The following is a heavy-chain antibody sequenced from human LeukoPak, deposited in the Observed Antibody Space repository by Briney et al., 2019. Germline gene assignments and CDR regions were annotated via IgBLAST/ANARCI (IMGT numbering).Heavy chain of an antibody. Sequence: GGSLRLSCAGSGFTFSSHAMSWVRQAPGKGLEWVSAISGNGGSTYDADSVTGRFTISRDNSRNTLYLQMNSLRGDDTAVYYCAKDVGKWESLHFFDYWGQGTLVTASS. CDR3: AKDVGKWESLHFFDY. CDR2: ISGNGGST. J-gene: IGHJ4*02. D-gene: IGHD1-26*01. V-gene: IGHV3-23*01. CDR1: GFTFSSHA.